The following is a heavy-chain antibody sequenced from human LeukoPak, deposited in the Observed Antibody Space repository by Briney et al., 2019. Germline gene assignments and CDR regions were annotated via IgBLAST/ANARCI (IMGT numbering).Heavy chain of an antibody. Sequence: PSETLSLTCTVSGGSISSYYWSWIRQPAGKGLEWIGRIYTSGSTNYNPSLKSRVTMSVDTSKNQFSLKLSSVTAADTAVYYCARGSVAYCSGGSCYEDYWGQGTLVTVSS. V-gene: IGHV4-4*07. J-gene: IGHJ4*02. D-gene: IGHD2-15*01. CDR1: GGSISSYY. CDR3: ARGSVAYCSGGSCYEDY. CDR2: IYTSGST.